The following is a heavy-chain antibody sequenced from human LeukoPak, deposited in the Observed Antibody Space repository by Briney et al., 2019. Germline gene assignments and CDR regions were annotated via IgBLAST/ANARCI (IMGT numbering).Heavy chain of an antibody. CDR2: INPSGGST. Sequence: AASVKVSCKASGYTFTSYYMHWVRQAPGQGLEWMGIINPSGGSTSYAQKFQGRVTMTRDTSTSTVYMELSSLRSEDTAVYYCAREGSGFGELFPGVYYYYGMDVWGQGTTVTVSS. J-gene: IGHJ6*02. V-gene: IGHV1-46*01. CDR1: GYTFTSYY. CDR3: AREGSGFGELFPGVYYYYGMDV. D-gene: IGHD3-10*01.